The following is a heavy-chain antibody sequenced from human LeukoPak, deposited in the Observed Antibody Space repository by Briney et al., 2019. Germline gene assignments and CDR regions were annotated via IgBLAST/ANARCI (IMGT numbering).Heavy chain of an antibody. J-gene: IGHJ3*02. Sequence: GGSLRLSCAASGFTFSSYSMNWVRQAPGKGLEWVSSISSSSSYIYYADSVKGRFTISRDNAKNSLYLQMYSLRAEDTAVYYCARDGQWLAHTAFDIWGQGTMVTVSS. D-gene: IGHD6-19*01. V-gene: IGHV3-21*01. CDR3: ARDGQWLAHTAFDI. CDR1: GFTFSSYS. CDR2: ISSSSSYI.